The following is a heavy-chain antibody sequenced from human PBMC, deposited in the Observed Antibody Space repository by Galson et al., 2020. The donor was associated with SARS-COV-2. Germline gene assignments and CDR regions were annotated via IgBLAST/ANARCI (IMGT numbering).Heavy chain of an antibody. CDR3: AREPDYYDSSGYQQERIGY. Sequence: GGSLRLSCAASGLTFSSYSMNWVRQAPGKGLEWVPSISSSSSYKYYADPVKGRCTISRDNAKNSLYLQMNSLRAEDTAVYYCAREPDYYDSSGYQQERIGYWCQGTLVTVSS. J-gene: IGHJ4*02. D-gene: IGHD3-22*01. CDR1: GLTFSSYS. CDR2: ISSSSSYK. V-gene: IGHV3-21*01.